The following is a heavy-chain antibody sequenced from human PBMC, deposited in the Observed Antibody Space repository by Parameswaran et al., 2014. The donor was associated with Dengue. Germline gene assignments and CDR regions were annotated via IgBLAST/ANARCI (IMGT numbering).Heavy chain of an antibody. J-gene: IGHJ6*03. Sequence: WIRQPPGKGLEWIGDINYSRSTNYNPSLQSRVTISVDTSNKQFSLKLSSVTAADTAVYYCARGGVAILQYYMDVWGKGTTVTVSS. CDR2: INYSRST. CDR3: ARGGVAILQYYMDV. V-gene: IGHV4-34*01. D-gene: IGHD3-10*01.